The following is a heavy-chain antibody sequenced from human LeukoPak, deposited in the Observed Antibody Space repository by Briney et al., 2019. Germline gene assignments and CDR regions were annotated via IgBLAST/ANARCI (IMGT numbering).Heavy chain of an antibody. J-gene: IGHJ2*01. D-gene: IGHD3-22*01. V-gene: IGHV4-59*08. CDR3: ARQALRLYHYDSSGYFTYFDL. CDR2: IYYSGST. CDR1: GGSIGSYY. Sequence: PSETLSLTCTVSGGSIGSYYWSWIRQPPGKELEWVGYIYYSGSTNYNPSLKSRVTISVDTSKNQFSLKLSSVTAADTAVYYCARQALRLYHYDSSGYFTYFDLWGRGTLVTVSS.